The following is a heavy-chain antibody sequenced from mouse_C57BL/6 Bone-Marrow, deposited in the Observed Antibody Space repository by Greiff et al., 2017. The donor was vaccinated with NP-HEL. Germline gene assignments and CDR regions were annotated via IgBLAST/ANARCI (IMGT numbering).Heavy chain of an antibody. V-gene: IGHV1-64*01. Sequence: QVQLQQPGAELVKPGASVKLSCKASGYTFTSYWMHWVKQRPGQGLEWIGMIHPNSGSTNYNEKFKSKATLTVDKSSSTAYMQLSSLTSEDSAVYYCARKEEFGGNYDYYAMDYWGQGTSVTVSS. CDR2: IHPNSGST. CDR1: GYTFTSYW. CDR3: ARKEEFGGNYDYYAMDY. J-gene: IGHJ4*01. D-gene: IGHD1-1*02.